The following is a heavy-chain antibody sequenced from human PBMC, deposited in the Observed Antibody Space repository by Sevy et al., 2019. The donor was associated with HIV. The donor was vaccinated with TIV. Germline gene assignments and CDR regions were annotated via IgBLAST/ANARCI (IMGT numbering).Heavy chain of an antibody. D-gene: IGHD3-22*01. CDR1: GFTFSNYA. Sequence: GGSLRLSCAASGFTFSNYAMNWVRRAPGKGLEWVSGISGSGGSGTKTNYADSVKGRFTISRDDSKNSLFLQLNSLRAEDTAIYYCARKYDSSGYFDYWGQGTLVTVSS. CDR3: ARKYDSSGYFDY. J-gene: IGHJ4*02. V-gene: IGHV3-23*01. CDR2: ISGSGGSGTKT.